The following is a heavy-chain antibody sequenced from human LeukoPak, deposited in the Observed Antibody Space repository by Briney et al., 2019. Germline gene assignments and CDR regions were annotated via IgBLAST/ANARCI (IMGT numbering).Heavy chain of an antibody. V-gene: IGHV3-48*03. Sequence: GGSLRLSCAASGFTFSSYEMNWVRQAPGKGLEWVSYISSSGRTIYYEDSVKGRFSISRDNAKNSLYLQMNSLRAEDTAVYYCARAHPSGWFYFDYWGQGTLVTVSS. CDR2: ISSSGRTI. CDR1: GFTFSSYE. CDR3: ARAHPSGWFYFDY. J-gene: IGHJ4*02. D-gene: IGHD6-19*01.